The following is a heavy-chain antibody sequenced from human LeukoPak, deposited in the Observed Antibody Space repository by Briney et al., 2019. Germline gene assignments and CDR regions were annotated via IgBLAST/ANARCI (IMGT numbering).Heavy chain of an antibody. Sequence: ASVKVSCKASGFSFTNYDINWVRQTTGQGLEWMGWMNPVTGHNGYARQFQGRITMTRDTSTSTAYMELRSLTSEDTAVYYCVRDGEGIAISVNFWFDPWGQGTLVTVSS. CDR1: GFSFTNYD. D-gene: IGHD3-10*01. V-gene: IGHV1-8*01. CDR3: VRDGEGIAISVNFWFDP. J-gene: IGHJ5*02. CDR2: MNPVTGHN.